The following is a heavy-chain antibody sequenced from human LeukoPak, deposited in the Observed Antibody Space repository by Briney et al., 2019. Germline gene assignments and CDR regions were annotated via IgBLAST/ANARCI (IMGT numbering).Heavy chain of an antibody. CDR2: IKLDGSEK. D-gene: IGHD2-15*01. J-gene: IGHJ4*02. CDR3: VRSRYCSVGRCYSDY. CDR1: GFTFSNYW. V-gene: IGHV3-7*04. Sequence: SGGSLRLSCAASGFTFSNYWMNWVRQAPGKGLEWVANIKLDGSEKYYVDSVKGRFTISRDNAKNSLYLQMNSVRAEDTAVYYCVRSRYCSVGRCYSDYWGQGTLVTVSS.